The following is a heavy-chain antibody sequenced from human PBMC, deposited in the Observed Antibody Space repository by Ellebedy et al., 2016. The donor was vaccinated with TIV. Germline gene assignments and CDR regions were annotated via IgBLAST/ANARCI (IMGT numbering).Heavy chain of an antibody. CDR3: AKLDSSGYYYGRFDY. CDR1: GFTFRHFS. D-gene: IGHD3-22*01. Sequence: GESLKISCAASGFTFRHFSMTWVRHAPGKGLEWVSSISRRGVSTDYADSGRGRVTISRDNSKNTLYLQMNSLRADDSAVYYCAKLDSSGYYYGRFDYWGQGTLVTVSS. V-gene: IGHV3-23*01. J-gene: IGHJ4*02. CDR2: ISRRGVST.